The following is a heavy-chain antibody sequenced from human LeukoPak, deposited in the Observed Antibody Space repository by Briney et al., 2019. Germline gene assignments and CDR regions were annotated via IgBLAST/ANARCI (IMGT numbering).Heavy chain of an antibody. CDR2: FDPEDGET. J-gene: IGHJ4*02. CDR1: RYTLTELS. D-gene: IGHD3-9*01. V-gene: IGHV1-24*01. CDR3: ATGRINGITIPEDY. Sequence: SGKAASKLYRYTLTELSMQWVRQAPGKLHEWMGCFDPEDGETIYAQKFQGRVTMTEDTSTDTAYMELSSLRSEDTAVYYCATGRINGITIPEDYWGQGTLVTVSS.